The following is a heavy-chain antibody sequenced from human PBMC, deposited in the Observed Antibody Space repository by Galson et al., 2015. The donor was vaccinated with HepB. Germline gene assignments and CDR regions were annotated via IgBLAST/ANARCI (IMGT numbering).Heavy chain of an antibody. D-gene: IGHD3-22*01. J-gene: IGHJ4*02. CDR1: GFTFSSYS. V-gene: IGHV3-21*01. CDR2: ISSSSSYI. Sequence: SLRLSCAASGFTFSSYSMNWVRQAPGKGLEWVSSISSSSSYIYYADSVKGRFTISRDNAKNSLYLQMNSLRAEDTAVYYCAKDWQFRGGYYCPDYWGQGTLVTVSS. CDR3: AKDWQFRGGYYCPDY.